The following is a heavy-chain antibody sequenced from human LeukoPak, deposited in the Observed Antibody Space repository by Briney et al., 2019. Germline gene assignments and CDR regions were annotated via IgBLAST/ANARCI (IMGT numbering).Heavy chain of an antibody. J-gene: IGHJ4*02. Sequence: PGRSLRLSRAASGFTFSSYAMSWVRQAPGKGLEWVSSISGNGGSTYYADSVKGRFTISRDNSKNTLYLQMNSLRAEDTAVYYCAKDLASVVTPDFDYWGQGTLVTVSS. CDR3: AKDLASVVTPDFDY. CDR2: ISGNGGST. D-gene: IGHD4-23*01. V-gene: IGHV3-23*01. CDR1: GFTFSSYA.